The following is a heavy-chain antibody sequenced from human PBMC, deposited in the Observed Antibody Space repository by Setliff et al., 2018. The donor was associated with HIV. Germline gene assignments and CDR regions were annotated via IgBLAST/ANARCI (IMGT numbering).Heavy chain of an antibody. CDR2: VYPGDSSP. D-gene: IGHD3-10*01. Sequence: PGESLKISCKGSGYTFSDYWIGWVRQMPGKGLEWMGIVYPGDSSPKYSPSFQGQVTISADKSINTAYLQWSSLKASDTAMYYCARRSGSYEYFEYWGQGTLVTVS. CDR1: GYTFSDYW. CDR3: ARRSGSYEYFEY. J-gene: IGHJ4*02. V-gene: IGHV5-51*01.